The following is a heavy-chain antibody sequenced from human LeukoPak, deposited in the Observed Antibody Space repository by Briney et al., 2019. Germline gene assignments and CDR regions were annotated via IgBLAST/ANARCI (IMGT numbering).Heavy chain of an antibody. CDR2: IYYSGST. J-gene: IGHJ4*02. D-gene: IGHD6-6*01. Sequence: PSETLSLTCTVSGGSINSGDYYWSWIRQPPGKGLEWIGYIYYSGSTYYNPSLKSRITISIDTSKNQFSLRLSSVAAADTAVYYCATTARHCSDYWGQGTLVTVSS. CDR1: GGSINSGDYY. CDR3: ATTARHCSDY. V-gene: IGHV4-30-4*08.